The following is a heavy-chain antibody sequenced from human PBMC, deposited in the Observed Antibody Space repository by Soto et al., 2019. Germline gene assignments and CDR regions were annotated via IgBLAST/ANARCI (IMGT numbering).Heavy chain of an antibody. D-gene: IGHD3-3*01. CDR2: IKQDGSEK. V-gene: IGHV3-7*05. J-gene: IGHJ6*02. CDR1: GFTFSSYW. Sequence: GGSLRLSCAASGFTFSSYWMSWVRQAPGKGLEWVANIKQDGSEKYYVDSVKGRFTISRDNAKNSLYLQMNSLRAEDTAVYYCARDLGGVLRFLEGYDGMDVWGQGTTVTVSS. CDR3: ARDLGGVLRFLEGYDGMDV.